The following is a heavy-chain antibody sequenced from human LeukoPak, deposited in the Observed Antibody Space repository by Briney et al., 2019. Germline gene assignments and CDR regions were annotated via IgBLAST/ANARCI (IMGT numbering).Heavy chain of an antibody. Sequence: PGGSLRLSCAASGFAFSSYAMSWVRQAPGKGLEWVSGPSGSGSTTYDADSVKGRFTISRDNSKKTLYLQVNSLRAEDTAMYFCAREGRYSSTWYRGWYFDYWGQGTLVTVSS. CDR3: AREGRYSSTWYRGWYFDY. CDR2: PSGSGSTT. D-gene: IGHD6-13*01. J-gene: IGHJ4*02. CDR1: GFAFSSYA. V-gene: IGHV3-23*01.